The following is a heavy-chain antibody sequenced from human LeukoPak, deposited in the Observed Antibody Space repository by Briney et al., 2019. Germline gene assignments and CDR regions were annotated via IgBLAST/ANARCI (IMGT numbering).Heavy chain of an antibody. CDR3: AASLWFGIYPDY. J-gene: IGHJ4*02. CDR1: GGSFSGYY. D-gene: IGHD3-10*01. Sequence: SETLSLTCAVYGGSFSGYYWTWFRQPPGKGLEWIGEFNHNWGAKYNPSLKSRVTISVDTSKNHLSLSLNSVTAADTAVYYCAASLWFGIYPDYWGQGSLDTVSS. CDR2: FNHNWGA. V-gene: IGHV4-34*01.